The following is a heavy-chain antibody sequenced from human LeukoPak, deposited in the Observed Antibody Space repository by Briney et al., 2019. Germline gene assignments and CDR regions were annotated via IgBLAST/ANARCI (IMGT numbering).Heavy chain of an antibody. D-gene: IGHD3-3*01. CDR1: GFTFSSYG. J-gene: IGHJ5*02. V-gene: IGHV3-33*06. Sequence: GRSLRLSCAASGFTFSSYGMHWVRQAPGKGLEWVAVIWYDGSNKYYADSVKGRFTISRDNSKNTLYLQMNSLRAEDTAVYYCAKHAWSGYYTEGYNWFDPWGQGTLVTVFS. CDR2: IWYDGSNK. CDR3: AKHAWSGYYTEGYNWFDP.